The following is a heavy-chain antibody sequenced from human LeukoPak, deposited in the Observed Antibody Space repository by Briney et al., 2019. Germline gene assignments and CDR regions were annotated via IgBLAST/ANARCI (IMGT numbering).Heavy chain of an antibody. Sequence: GGSLRLSCAASGFTFSSYSMNWVRQAPGKGLEWVSSISSSSSYIYYADSVKGRFTISRDNSKNSLYLQMNSLRTEDTALYYCAKDDLYSSGWFDYWGQGTLVTVSS. D-gene: IGHD6-19*01. J-gene: IGHJ4*02. CDR2: ISSSSSYI. CDR1: GFTFSSYS. V-gene: IGHV3-21*04. CDR3: AKDDLYSSGWFDY.